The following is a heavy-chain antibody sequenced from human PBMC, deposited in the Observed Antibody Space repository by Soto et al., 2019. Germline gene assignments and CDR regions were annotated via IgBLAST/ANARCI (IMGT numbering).Heavy chain of an antibody. D-gene: IGHD3-9*01. V-gene: IGHV1-69*02. CDR3: ARVGDYDMKSGFDP. CDR1: GGTFSSYT. Sequence: SVKVSCKASGGTFSSYTISWVRQAPGQGLEWMGRIIPILGIANYAQKFQGRVTITADKSTSTAYMELSSLRSEDTAVYYCARVGDYDMKSGFDPWAQGTLVTVSS. CDR2: IIPILGIA. J-gene: IGHJ5*02.